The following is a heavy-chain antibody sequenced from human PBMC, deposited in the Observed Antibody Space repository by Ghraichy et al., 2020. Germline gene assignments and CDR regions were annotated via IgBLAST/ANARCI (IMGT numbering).Heavy chain of an antibody. CDR1: GYTFTGYY. Sequence: ASVKVSCKASGYTFTGYYMHWVRQAPGQGLEWMGWINPNSGGTNYAQKFQGRVTMTRDTSISTAYMELSRLRSDDTAVYYCARLLWPYYYFDYWGQGTLVTVSS. V-gene: IGHV1-2*02. D-gene: IGHD2-21*01. CDR2: INPNSGGT. CDR3: ARLLWPYYYFDY. J-gene: IGHJ4*02.